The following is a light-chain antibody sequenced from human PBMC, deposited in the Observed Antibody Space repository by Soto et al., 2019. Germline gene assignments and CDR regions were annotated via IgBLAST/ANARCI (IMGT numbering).Light chain of an antibody. V-gene: IGLV2-11*01. CDR3: AAWDDSLDGVV. J-gene: IGLJ2*01. Sequence: QSVLTQPRSVSGSPGQSVTISCSGTSSDVGAYNSVSWYQHHPGEAPRVMIYDVTERPSGVPHRFSGSKSGNTASLTISGLQAEDEADYYCAAWDDSLDGVVFGGGTKVTVL. CDR2: DVT. CDR1: SSDVGAYNS.